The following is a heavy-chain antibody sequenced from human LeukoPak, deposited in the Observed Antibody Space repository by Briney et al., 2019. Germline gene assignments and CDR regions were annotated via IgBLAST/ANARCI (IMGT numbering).Heavy chain of an antibody. CDR1: GFTFSSYW. J-gene: IGHJ3*02. Sequence: PGGSLRLSCAASGFTFSSYWMSWVRQAPGKGLEWVANIKQDGSEKYYVDSVKGRFTISRDNAKNSLYLQMNSLRAQDTAVYYCARGYCSGGSCRIHAFDIWGQGTMVTVSS. V-gene: IGHV3-7*02. CDR2: IKQDGSEK. D-gene: IGHD2-15*01. CDR3: ARGYCSGGSCRIHAFDI.